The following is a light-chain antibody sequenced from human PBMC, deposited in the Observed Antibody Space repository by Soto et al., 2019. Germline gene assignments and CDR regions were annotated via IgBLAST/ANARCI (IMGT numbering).Light chain of an antibody. CDR2: EVS. J-gene: IGLJ2*01. CDR3: SSYTSSTTLV. CDR1: SSDVGGYNY. Sequence: QSVLTQPASVSGSPGQSITISCTGTSSDVGGYNYVSWYQQHPGKAPKLMIYEVSNRPSGVSTRFSASKSGNTASLTISGLQAEDEADYYCSSYTSSTTLVFGGGTKLTVL. V-gene: IGLV2-14*01.